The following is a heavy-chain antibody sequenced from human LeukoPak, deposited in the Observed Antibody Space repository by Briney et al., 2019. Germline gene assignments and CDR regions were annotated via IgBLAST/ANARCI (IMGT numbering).Heavy chain of an antibody. Sequence: PSETLSLTCAVYGGSVSGHYWSWIRQAPEKGLEWSGEINHNGRTNSNLSLKSRVTISVDTSKNQFSLKLTSVTAADRAVYYCARCVTARLLQSRCYYDSWGQGTLVTVSS. V-gene: IGHV4-34*01. D-gene: IGHD2-21*01. J-gene: IGHJ4*02. CDR1: GGSVSGHY. CDR3: ARCVTARLLQSRCYYDS. CDR2: INHNGRT.